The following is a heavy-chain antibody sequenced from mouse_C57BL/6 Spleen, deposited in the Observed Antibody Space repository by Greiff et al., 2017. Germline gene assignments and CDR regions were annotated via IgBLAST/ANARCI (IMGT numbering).Heavy chain of an antibody. CDR2: INPNYGTT. V-gene: IGHV1-39*01. CDR1: GYSFTDYN. Sequence: VQLQQSGPELVKPGASVKISCKASGYSFTDYNMNWVKQSNGRSLEWIGVINPNYGTTSYNQKFKGKATLTVDQSSSTAYMQLNSLTSEDSAVYYCARSFVTTVVATNFDVWGTGTTVTVSS. CDR3: ARSFVTTVVATNFDV. J-gene: IGHJ1*03. D-gene: IGHD1-1*01.